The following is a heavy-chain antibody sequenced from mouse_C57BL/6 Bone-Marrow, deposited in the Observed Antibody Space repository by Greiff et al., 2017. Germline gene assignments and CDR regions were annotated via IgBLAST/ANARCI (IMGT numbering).Heavy chain of an antibody. Sequence: VQLQQPGAELVRPGTSVKLSCKASGYTFTSYWMHWVKQRPGQGLEWIGVIDPSDSYTNYNQKFKGKATLTVDTSSSTAYMQLSSLTSDDSAVYYFASPLLRSCYAMDYWGQGTSVTGSS. CDR2: IDPSDSYT. V-gene: IGHV1-59*01. D-gene: IGHD1-1*01. CDR3: ASPLLRSCYAMDY. CDR1: GYTFTSYW. J-gene: IGHJ4*01.